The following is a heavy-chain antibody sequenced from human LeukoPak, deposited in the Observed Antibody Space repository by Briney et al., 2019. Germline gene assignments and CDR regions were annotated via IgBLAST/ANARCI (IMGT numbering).Heavy chain of an antibody. CDR1: GFTFSNFW. V-gene: IGHV3-7*04. Sequence: GGSLRLSCAASGFTFSNFWMHWVRQAPGKGLEWVADIKEDGSEKYYADSVKGRFTISRDNAESSLYLQMSSLRGEDTAVYYCARLKRPVDFWGQGTLVTVSS. CDR2: IKEDGSEK. CDR3: ARLKRPVDF. J-gene: IGHJ4*02.